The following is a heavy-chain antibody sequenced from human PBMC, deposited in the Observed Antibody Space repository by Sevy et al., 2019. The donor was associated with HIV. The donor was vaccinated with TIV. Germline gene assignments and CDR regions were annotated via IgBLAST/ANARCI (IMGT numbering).Heavy chain of an antibody. CDR2: ISYSGST. D-gene: IGHD1-26*01. CDR3: ARRYSGSSCNWFEP. J-gene: IGHJ5*02. CDR1: GGSISSSSYY. V-gene: IGHV4-39*01. Sequence: SETLSLTCTVSGGSISSSSYYWGWIRQPPGKGLEWIGSISYSGSTYYNPSLKSRVTISVDTSKNQFSLKLSSVTAADTAVYYCARRYSGSSCNWFEPWVQGTLVTVSS.